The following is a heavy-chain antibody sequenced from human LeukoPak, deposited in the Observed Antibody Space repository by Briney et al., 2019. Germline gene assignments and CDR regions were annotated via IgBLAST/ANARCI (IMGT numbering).Heavy chain of an antibody. J-gene: IGHJ4*02. CDR1: EYSFTSYW. D-gene: IGHD3/OR15-3a*01. CDR3: ARSGLLDY. V-gene: IGHV5-51*01. Sequence: KFGESLKISCKASEYSFTSYWIGWVRQMPGKGLEWMGSIHPRDSENRYSPSFQGQVTISSDKSISTVYLQWSSLEASDTAIYYCARSGLLDYWGQGTLVTVSS. CDR2: IHPRDSEN.